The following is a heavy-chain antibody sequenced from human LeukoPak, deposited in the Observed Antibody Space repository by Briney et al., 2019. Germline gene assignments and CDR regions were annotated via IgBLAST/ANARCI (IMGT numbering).Heavy chain of an antibody. CDR1: GGSFSGYY. CDR3: ARGCNSGFPPSKH. V-gene: IGHV4-34*01. Sequence: PSETLSLTCAVYGGSFSGYYWTWIRQPPGKGLEWIGEINHSGSTNYNPSLKSRVTISIDTSKNQFSLRLSSVTAADTAVYCCARGCNSGFPPSKHWGQGTLVTVSS. D-gene: IGHD3-10*01. J-gene: IGHJ1*01. CDR2: INHSGST.